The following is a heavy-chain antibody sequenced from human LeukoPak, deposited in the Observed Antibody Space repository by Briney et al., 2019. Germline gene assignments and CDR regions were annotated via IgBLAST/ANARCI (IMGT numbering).Heavy chain of an antibody. CDR3: ASRVTGTTSDVIWFDP. J-gene: IGHJ5*02. D-gene: IGHD1-7*01. V-gene: IGHV3-21*01. Sequence: PGGSLRLSCAASGFNFSSYSMNWVRQAPGKGLEWVSSISSSSSYIYYADSVKGRFTISRDNAKNSLYLQMNSLRAEDTAVYYCASRVTGTTSDVIWFDPWGQGTLVTVSS. CDR1: GFNFSSYS. CDR2: ISSSSSYI.